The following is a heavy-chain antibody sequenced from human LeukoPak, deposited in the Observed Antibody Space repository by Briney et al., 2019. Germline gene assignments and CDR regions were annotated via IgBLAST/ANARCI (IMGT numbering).Heavy chain of an antibody. CDR3: ARAIGVTCISTSCYSFDY. V-gene: IGHV3-9*01. D-gene: IGHD2-2*02. Sequence: GRSLRLSCAASGFIFGDYAIHWVRQAPGKGLEWVSGISWNSGGIGYADSVKGRFTISRDNAKNSLYLQMNSLRTEDTALYYCARAIGVTCISTSCYSFDYWGQGTLVTVSS. J-gene: IGHJ4*02. CDR2: ISWNSGGI. CDR1: GFIFGDYA.